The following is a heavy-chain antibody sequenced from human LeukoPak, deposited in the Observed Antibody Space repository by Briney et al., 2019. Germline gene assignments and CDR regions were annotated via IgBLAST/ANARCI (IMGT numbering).Heavy chain of an antibody. CDR3: ARGWGVVVVPAAFYS. Sequence: GRSLRLSCAASGFTFSRYAMHWVRQAPGKGPEWVAVISYDGSNKFYADSVKGRFTIPRDNSKNTLYLQMKSLRAEDTAVYYCARGWGVVVVPAAFYSGGQGTLVTVPS. CDR2: ISYDGSNK. D-gene: IGHD2-2*01. CDR1: GFTFSRYA. V-gene: IGHV3-30*01. J-gene: IGHJ4*02.